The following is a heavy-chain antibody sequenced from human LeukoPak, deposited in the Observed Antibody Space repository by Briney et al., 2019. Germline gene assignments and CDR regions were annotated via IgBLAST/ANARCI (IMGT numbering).Heavy chain of an antibody. D-gene: IGHD3-22*01. V-gene: IGHV3-23*01. CDR3: GKVGGGSGYYYESSGYHPWGGADFDY. Sequence: HPGGSLRLSCAASGFTFSSYAMSWVRQAPGKGLEWVSAISGSGGSTYYADSVKGRFTISRDNSKNTLYLHMNSLRAGGTAVYCCGKVGGGSGYYYESSGYHPWGGADFDYWGQGTLVTVSS. CDR1: GFTFSSYA. J-gene: IGHJ4*02. CDR2: ISGSGGST.